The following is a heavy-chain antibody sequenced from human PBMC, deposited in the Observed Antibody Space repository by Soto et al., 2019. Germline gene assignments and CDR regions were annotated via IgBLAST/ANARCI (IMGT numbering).Heavy chain of an antibody. CDR3: ASMGSGYYALNNWFDP. J-gene: IGHJ5*02. CDR2: IYYSGST. D-gene: IGHD3-22*01. V-gene: IGHV4-59*08. CDR1: GRSISSYY. Sequence: PWETLSLTYTVSGRSISSYYWSLIRQPPGKGLEWIGYIYYSGSTNYNPSLKSRVTISVDTSKNQFSLKLSSVTAADTAVYYCASMGSGYYALNNWFDPWGQGTLVTVS.